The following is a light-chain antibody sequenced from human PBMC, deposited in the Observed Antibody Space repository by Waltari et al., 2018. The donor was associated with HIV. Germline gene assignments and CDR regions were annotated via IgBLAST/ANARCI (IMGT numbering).Light chain of an antibody. Sequence: DIQMTQSPSPLSASVGDSVTLTCRASQTVTNKVNWFQQKPGKAPQLLIYDASTLQSGVPSRFRGGGSGTDFTLTITSLQPDDFATYCCQQSYSSPLTFGPGTKLDI. V-gene: IGKV1-39*01. CDR2: DAS. CDR3: QQSYSSPLT. CDR1: QTVTNK. J-gene: IGKJ3*01.